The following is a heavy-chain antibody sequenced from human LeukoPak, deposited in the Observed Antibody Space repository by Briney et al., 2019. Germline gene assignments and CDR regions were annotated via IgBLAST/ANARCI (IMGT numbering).Heavy chain of an antibody. J-gene: IGHJ5*02. V-gene: IGHV3-21*01. CDR1: GFTFSSYS. CDR3: ARWVRGGDLNWFDP. Sequence: PGGSLRLSCAASGFTFSSYSMNWVRQAPGKGPEWVSSISSSSSYIYYADSVKGRFTISRDNAKNSLYLQMNSLRAEDTAVYYCARWVRGGDLNWFDPWGQGTLVTVSS. D-gene: IGHD2-21*02. CDR2: ISSSSSYI.